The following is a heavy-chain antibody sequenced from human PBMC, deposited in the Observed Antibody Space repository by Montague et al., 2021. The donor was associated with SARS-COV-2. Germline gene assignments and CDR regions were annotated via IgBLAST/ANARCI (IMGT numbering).Heavy chain of an antibody. CDR2: IYHSGST. D-gene: IGHD6-19*01. CDR3: AKVAGSQDTFDI. V-gene: IGHV4-38-2*02. CDR1: GYSISTGYY. J-gene: IGHJ3*02. Sequence: SETLSLTCTVSGYSISTGYYWGWIRQPPGKGLEWIGTIYHSGSTYFNPSLKSRVTISVDTSKNQFSLNLSSVTAADTAVYYCAKVAGSQDTFDIWGRGTMVTASS.